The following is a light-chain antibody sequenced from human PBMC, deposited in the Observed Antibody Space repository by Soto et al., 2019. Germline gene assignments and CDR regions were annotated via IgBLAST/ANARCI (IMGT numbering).Light chain of an antibody. Sequence: DIQMTQSPSSLSASVGSRFTITCRASQSISTYLNWYQQKQGKAPDVMIYTASNLESGVPSRFSGSGSGTDFTLTISSLQTEDFATYFCQQSYSRPRTFGQGTKVDIK. J-gene: IGKJ1*01. CDR2: TAS. V-gene: IGKV1-39*01. CDR3: QQSYSRPRT. CDR1: QSISTY.